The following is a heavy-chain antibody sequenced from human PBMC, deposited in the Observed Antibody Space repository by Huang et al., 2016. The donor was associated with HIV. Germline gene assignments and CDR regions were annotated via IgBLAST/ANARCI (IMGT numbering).Heavy chain of an antibody. D-gene: IGHD2-21*01. CDR1: GYTLTELS. J-gene: IGHJ3*02. CDR2: VEPEHGET. Sequence: QVQLVQSAAEVKKPGASVKVSCKVSGYTLTELSKHLVRQAPGKGLEWMGGVEPEHGETNYAQNFQGRVTMTEDTSTDTAYMELNSLRSEDTAVYYCATGFDTYYDIWGQGTMVIASS. CDR3: ATGFDTYYDI. V-gene: IGHV1-24*01.